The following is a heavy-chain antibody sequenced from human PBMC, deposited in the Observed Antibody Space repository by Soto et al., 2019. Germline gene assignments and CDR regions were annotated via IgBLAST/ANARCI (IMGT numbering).Heavy chain of an antibody. D-gene: IGHD3-9*01. CDR1: GFTFSSYS. Sequence: EVQLVESGGGLVQPGGSLRLSCVASGFTFSSYSMVWVRQAPGKGLEWISYIFVTSTPIYYADSVKGRFTVSRDNAKNSLFLVMNSLRAEDTAVYYCARDKDWAFDDWGQGTLVTVSS. CDR2: IFVTSTPI. V-gene: IGHV3-48*04. J-gene: IGHJ4*02. CDR3: ARDKDWAFDD.